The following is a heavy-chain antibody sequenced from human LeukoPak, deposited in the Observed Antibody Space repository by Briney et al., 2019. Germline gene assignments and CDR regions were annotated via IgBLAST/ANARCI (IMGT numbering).Heavy chain of an antibody. CDR3: VRDCSDAGCYASAFDI. V-gene: IGHV3-33*01. CDR2: IWYDGSDK. Sequence: PGGSLRLSCAASGFIFSNYDMHWVRQAPGKGLEWVAVIWYDGSDKHYADSVQGRFTISRDNTKNTLYLQMISLRAEDTAVYYCVRDCSDAGCYASAFDIWGRGTMVTVSS. CDR1: GFIFSNYD. J-gene: IGHJ3*02. D-gene: IGHD2-2*01.